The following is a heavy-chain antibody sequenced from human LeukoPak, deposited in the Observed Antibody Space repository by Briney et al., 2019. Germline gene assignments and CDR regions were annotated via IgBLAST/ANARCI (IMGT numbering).Heavy chain of an antibody. J-gene: IGHJ4*02. CDR2: IYSGGST. Sequence: PAGGSLRLSCAASGFTFSSYAMSWVRQAPVKGLEWVSVIYSGGSTYYADSVKGRFTISRDNSKNTLYLQMNSLRAEDTAVYYCARDSAVAGTFSYWGQGTLVTVSS. V-gene: IGHV3-53*01. CDR1: GFTFSSYA. CDR3: ARDSAVAGTFSY. D-gene: IGHD6-19*01.